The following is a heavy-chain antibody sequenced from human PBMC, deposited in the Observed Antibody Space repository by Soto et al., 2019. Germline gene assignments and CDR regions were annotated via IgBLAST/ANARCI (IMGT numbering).Heavy chain of an antibody. J-gene: IGHJ4*02. CDR1: GGSISSYY. V-gene: IGHV4-59*08. CDR3: ARGRSDFDY. CDR2: IYYSGST. Sequence: QVQLQESGPGLVKPSETLSLTCTVSGGSISSYYWSWIRQPPGKGLEWIGYIYYSGSTNYNPSLKSRVTISVDTSKNQFSLKLSSVTAADTAVYYCARGRSDFDYWGQGTLVTVSS.